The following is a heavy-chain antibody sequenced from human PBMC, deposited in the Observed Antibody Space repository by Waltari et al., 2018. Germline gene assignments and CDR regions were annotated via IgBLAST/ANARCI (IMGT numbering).Heavy chain of an antibody. CDR1: GFTFSSYA. CDR2: ISGSGGST. V-gene: IGHV3-23*01. D-gene: IGHD3-10*01. Sequence: EVQLLESGGGLVQPGGSLRLSCAASGFTFSSYAMSWVRQAPGQGLEWVSAISGSGGSTYYADSVKGRFTISRDNSKNTLYLQMNSLRAEDTAVYYCAKSGRITMVRGVMDYYYYGMDVWGQGTTVTVSS. CDR3: AKSGRITMVRGVMDYYYYGMDV. J-gene: IGHJ6*02.